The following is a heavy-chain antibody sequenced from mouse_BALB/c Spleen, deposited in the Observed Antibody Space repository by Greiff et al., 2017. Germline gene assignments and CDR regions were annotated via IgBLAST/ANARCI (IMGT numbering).Heavy chain of an antibody. CDR2: ISSGSSTI. Sequence: EVKLVESGGGLVQPGGSRKLSCAASGFTFSSFGMHWVRQAPEKGLEWVAYISSGSSTIYYADTVKGRFTISRDNPKNTLFLQMTSLRSEDTAMYYCARGGYDENAMDYWGQGTSVTVSS. CDR3: ARGGYDENAMDY. J-gene: IGHJ4*01. CDR1: GFTFSSFG. D-gene: IGHD2-2*01. V-gene: IGHV5-17*02.